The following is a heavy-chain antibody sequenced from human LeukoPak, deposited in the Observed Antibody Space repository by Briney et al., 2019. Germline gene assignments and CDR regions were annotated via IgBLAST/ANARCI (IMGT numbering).Heavy chain of an antibody. CDR2: ISYDGSNK. D-gene: IGHD2-2*01. Sequence: GGSLRLSCAASGFTFSSYGMHWVRQAPGKGLEWVAVISYDGSNKYYADSVKGRFTISRDNAKNSLYLQMNSLRAEDTAVYYCARDCSSTSCYDNRGDYWGQGTLVTVSS. J-gene: IGHJ4*02. CDR3: ARDCSSTSCYDNRGDY. V-gene: IGHV3-30*03. CDR1: GFTFSSYG.